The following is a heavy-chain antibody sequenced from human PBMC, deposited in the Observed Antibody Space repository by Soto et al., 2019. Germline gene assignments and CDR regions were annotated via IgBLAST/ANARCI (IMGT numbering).Heavy chain of an antibody. CDR1: GASISSSY. Sequence: SETLSLTCTVSGASISSSYWSWIRQSPGKGLEWIGYVYYSGSTNYNPSLKSRVTISVDTSKNQFSLKLSSVTAADTAVYYCARGYYDTSGESNTIDIWGQGTMVTVSS. CDR2: VYYSGST. D-gene: IGHD3-22*01. CDR3: ARGYYDTSGESNTIDI. V-gene: IGHV4-59*01. J-gene: IGHJ3*02.